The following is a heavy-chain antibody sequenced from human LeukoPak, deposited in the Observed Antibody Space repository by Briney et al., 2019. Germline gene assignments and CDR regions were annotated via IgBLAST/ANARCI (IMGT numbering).Heavy chain of an antibody. Sequence: PGGSLRLSCAASGFTFSGYWMHWVRQAPGKGLVWISRINSDGSTTNYAGSVKDRFTISRDNAKKTLYLQMNSLRAEDTAVYYCASRATVSTWAYYYYYMDVWGRGTTVTVSS. J-gene: IGHJ6*03. D-gene: IGHD4-17*01. CDR2: INSDGSTT. V-gene: IGHV3-74*01. CDR3: ASRATVSTWAYYYYYMDV. CDR1: GFTFSGYW.